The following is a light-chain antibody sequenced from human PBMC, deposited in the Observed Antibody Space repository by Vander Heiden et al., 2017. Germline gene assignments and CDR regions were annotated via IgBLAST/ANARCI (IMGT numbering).Light chain of an antibody. CDR3: SSYTSSSTVI. CDR1: SSDVGGYNY. CDR2: DVT. J-gene: IGLJ2*01. Sequence: QSALTQPASVSGSPGQSITISCTGTSSDVGGYNYVSWYQQHPGKAPKLVIYDVTNRPSGVSNRFSGSKYGNTASLTISGLQAEDEADYYCSSYTSSSTVIFGGRTRLTVL. V-gene: IGLV2-14*03.